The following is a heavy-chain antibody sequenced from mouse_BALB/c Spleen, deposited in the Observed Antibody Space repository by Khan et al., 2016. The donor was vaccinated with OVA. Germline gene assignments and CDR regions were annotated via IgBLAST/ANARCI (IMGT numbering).Heavy chain of an antibody. CDR2: ISYSGNT. D-gene: IGHD1-1*01. CDR1: GYSITTDYA. J-gene: IGHJ2*01. V-gene: IGHV3-2*02. Sequence: QLEESGPGLVKPSQSLSLTCTVTGYSITTDYAWNWIRQFLGSKLEWMGHISYSGNTKYNPSLKSRISITRDTSKNQFFLQLKSVTTEDTARYYCARIYGGDFDYWGQGTTLTVSS. CDR3: ARIYGGDFDY.